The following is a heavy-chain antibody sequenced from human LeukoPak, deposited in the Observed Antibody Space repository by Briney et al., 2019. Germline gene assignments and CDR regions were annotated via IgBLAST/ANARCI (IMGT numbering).Heavy chain of an antibody. D-gene: IGHD3/OR15-3a*01. CDR1: GYSFTGYY. J-gene: IGHJ4*02. CDR3: ARDQARTTTWYLYMNY. CDR2: IDPNSGGT. V-gene: IGHV1-2*06. Sequence: ASVKVSCKASGYSFTGYYIHWVRQAPGQGTEWMGRIDPNSGGTNSAHKFQARVTLTRDTSIATVYMELSSLRSNDTAVYYCARDQARTTTWYLYMNYWGQGTLVTVSS.